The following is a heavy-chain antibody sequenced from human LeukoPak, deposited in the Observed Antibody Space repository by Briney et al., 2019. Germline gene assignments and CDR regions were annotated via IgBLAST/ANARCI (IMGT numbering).Heavy chain of an antibody. V-gene: IGHV3-21*01. CDR3: ARDSILAAGTGYYFDY. Sequence: GGSLRLSCAASGFTFSSYSMNWVRQAPGKGLEWVSSISSSSSYIYYADSVKGRFTISRDNAKNSLSLQMNSLRVEDTAVYYCARDSILAAGTGYYFDYWGQGTLVTVSS. J-gene: IGHJ4*02. D-gene: IGHD6-13*01. CDR1: GFTFSSYS. CDR2: ISSSSSYI.